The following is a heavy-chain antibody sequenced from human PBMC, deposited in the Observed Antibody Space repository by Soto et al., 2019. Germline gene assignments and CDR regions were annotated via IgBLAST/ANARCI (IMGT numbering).Heavy chain of an antibody. CDR1: GFTFENHA. CDR2: IGWNSAKI. V-gene: IGHV3-9*01. CDR3: AKDSASSWSEYFRH. Sequence: GGSLRLSCAASGFTFENHAMHWVRQVPGKGLEGVAGIGWNSAKIGYADSVKGRFFISRDNAKSSLYLEMNGLRIEDTALYFCAKDSASSWSEYFRHWGRGTMVTVSS. J-gene: IGHJ1*01. D-gene: IGHD6-13*01.